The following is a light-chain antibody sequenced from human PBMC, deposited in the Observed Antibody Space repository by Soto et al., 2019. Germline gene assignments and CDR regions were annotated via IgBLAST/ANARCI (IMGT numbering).Light chain of an antibody. CDR1: QSVSSSY. CDR2: GAS. J-gene: IGKJ3*01. CDR3: QQYGSSLWT. Sequence: EIVLTQSPGTLSLSPGERATLSCRASQSVSSSYLAWYQQKPGQAPRLLIYGASSRATGIPDRFSGSGSGTDFTLTISRLEPEDVAVYYCQQYGSSLWTFGPGTKVDIK. V-gene: IGKV3-20*01.